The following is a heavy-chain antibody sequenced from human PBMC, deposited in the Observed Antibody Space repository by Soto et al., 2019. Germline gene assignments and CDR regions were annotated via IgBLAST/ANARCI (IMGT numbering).Heavy chain of an antibody. CDR1: GYTFTSYY. V-gene: IGHV1-46*01. CDR3: AREGGIEAAGTWFDP. D-gene: IGHD6-13*01. J-gene: IGHJ5*02. CDR2: INPSGGST. Sequence: ASVKVSCKASGYTFTSYYMHWVRQAPGQGLEWMGIINPSGGSTSYAQKFQGRVTMTRDTSTSTVYMELSSLRSEDTAVYYCAREGGIEAAGTWFDPWGQGTLVT.